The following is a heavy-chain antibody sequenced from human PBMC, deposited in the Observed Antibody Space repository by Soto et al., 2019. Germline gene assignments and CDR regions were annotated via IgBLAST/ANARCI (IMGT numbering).Heavy chain of an antibody. J-gene: IGHJ4*02. CDR3: AARYGDYETH. CDR2: IYHSGST. D-gene: IGHD4-17*01. V-gene: IGHV4-30-2*01. Sequence: SETLSLTCAVSGGSISSGGYSWSWIRQPPGKGLEWIGYIYHSGSTYYNPSLKSRVTISVDRSKNQFSLKLSSVTAADTAVYYCAARYGDYETHWGQGTLVTVSS. CDR1: GGSISSGGYS.